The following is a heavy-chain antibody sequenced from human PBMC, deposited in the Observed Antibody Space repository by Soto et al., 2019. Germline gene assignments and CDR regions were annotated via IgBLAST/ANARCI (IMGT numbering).Heavy chain of an antibody. CDR2: IYYSGST. CDR3: ARAAWNYVRY. Sequence: QVQLQESGPGLVKPSETLSLTCTVSGGSVSSGSYYWSWIRQPPGKGLEWIGYIYYSGSTNYNPSLKSRVTISVDTAKNQFSLKLSSVTAADTAVYYCARAAWNYVRYCGQGTLVTVSS. CDR1: GGSVSSGSYY. D-gene: IGHD1-7*01. J-gene: IGHJ4*02. V-gene: IGHV4-61*01.